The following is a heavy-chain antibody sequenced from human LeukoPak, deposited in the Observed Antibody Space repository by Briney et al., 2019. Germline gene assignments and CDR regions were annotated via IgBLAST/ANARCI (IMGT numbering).Heavy chain of an antibody. J-gene: IGHJ4*02. Sequence: LRLSCAASGFTFSSYAMHWVRQHPGKGLEWIGYIYYSGSTYYNPSLKSRVTISVDTSKNQFSLKLSSVTAADTAVYYCARGVPAPYYFDYWGQGTLVTVSS. D-gene: IGHD2-2*01. CDR2: IYYSGST. CDR1: GFTFSSYAMH. CDR3: ARGVPAPYYFDY. V-gene: IGHV4-31*02.